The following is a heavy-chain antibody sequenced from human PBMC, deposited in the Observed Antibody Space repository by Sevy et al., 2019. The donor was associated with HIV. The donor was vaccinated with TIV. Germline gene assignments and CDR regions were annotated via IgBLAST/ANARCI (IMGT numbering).Heavy chain of an antibody. CDR1: GGSLSGYY. D-gene: IGHD1-26*01. V-gene: IGHV4-34*01. CDR2: IMPSGIT. J-gene: IGHJ4*02. CDR3: ARGQWEHPF. Sequence: SEILSLTCAVYGGSLSGYYWSWIRQPPGKGLEWIGEIMPSGITNYNPSLKSRVSISIDTSKNQFSLKVNSVTAADTAMHFCARGQWEHPFWGQGTQVTVSS.